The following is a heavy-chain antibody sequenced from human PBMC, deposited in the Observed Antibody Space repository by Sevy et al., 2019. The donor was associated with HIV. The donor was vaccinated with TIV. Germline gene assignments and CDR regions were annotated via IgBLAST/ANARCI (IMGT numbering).Heavy chain of an antibody. J-gene: IGHJ4*02. CDR3: ARDSDGSGRYYLDYFDS. Sequence: ASVKVSCKTSGYTFIKHPLSWVRQAPGQGLEWMGCMRTYNGETKYAQKFQGRATMTTDTSTRTAYMELRSLRSDDTAVYYCARDSDGSGRYYLDYFDSWGQGTLVTVSS. V-gene: IGHV1-18*01. D-gene: IGHD3-22*01. CDR1: GYTFIKHP. CDR2: MRTYNGET.